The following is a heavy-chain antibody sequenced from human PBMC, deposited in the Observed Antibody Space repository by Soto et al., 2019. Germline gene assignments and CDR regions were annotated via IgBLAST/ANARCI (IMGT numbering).Heavy chain of an antibody. D-gene: IGHD2-21*02. CDR1: GGTGSSYA. J-gene: IGHJ3*02. CDR3: EICTVVTPDSAFDI. Sequence: AVKVSCKASGGTGSSYAISLVRQSAGQGLEWMGGIIPIFGTANYAQKFQGRVTITADESTSTAYMELSSLRSEETAVYYCEICTVVTPDSAFDIWGQGTIVTVSS. CDR2: IIPIFGTA. V-gene: IGHV1-69*13.